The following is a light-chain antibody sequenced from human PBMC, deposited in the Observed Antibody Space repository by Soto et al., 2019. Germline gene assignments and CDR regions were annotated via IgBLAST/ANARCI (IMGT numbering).Light chain of an antibody. V-gene: IGKV3D-20*02. J-gene: IGKJ5*01. CDR2: GAS. Sequence: EIVLTQYPGSLYLSTGERATLSWRASQSVSSSYLGWYQQKPGQAPRLLMYGASSRATGIPDRFSGSVSGTDFTLTISRLEPEDFAVYYCQQRSNWPPMITFSQGTRLEIK. CDR1: QSVSSSY. CDR3: QQRSNWPPMIT.